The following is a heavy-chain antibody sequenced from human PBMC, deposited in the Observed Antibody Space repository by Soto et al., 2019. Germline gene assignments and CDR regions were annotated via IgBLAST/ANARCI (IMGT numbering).Heavy chain of an antibody. CDR1: GYSFTSYW. Sequence: GESMKISCKVSGYSFTSYWIGWVRQMPGKGLEWMGIIYPGDSDTRYSPSFQGQVTISADKSISTAYLQWSSLKASDTAMYYCARPPSYGSGSYSAFDIWGQGTMVTVSS. V-gene: IGHV5-51*01. J-gene: IGHJ3*02. CDR3: ARPPSYGSGSYSAFDI. D-gene: IGHD3-10*01. CDR2: IYPGDSDT.